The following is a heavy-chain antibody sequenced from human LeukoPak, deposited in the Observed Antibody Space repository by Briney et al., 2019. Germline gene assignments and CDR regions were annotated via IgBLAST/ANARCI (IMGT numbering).Heavy chain of an antibody. CDR3: ARDSDYSGNGNGDWFDP. J-gene: IGHJ5*02. CDR2: ISTYIGVT. D-gene: IGHD4-11*01. V-gene: IGHV1-18*04. Sequence: ASVKVSCKASGFRFTSFGVSWARQAPGQGLEWMGWISTYIGVTHYAEKFEDRVTMTIDTSTTTAYMELRSLRYDDTAVYYCARDSDYSGNGNGDWFDPWGQGTVVTVSS. CDR1: GFRFTSFG.